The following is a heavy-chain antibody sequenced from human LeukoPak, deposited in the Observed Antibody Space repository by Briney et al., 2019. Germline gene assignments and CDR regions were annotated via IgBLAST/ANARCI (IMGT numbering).Heavy chain of an antibody. CDR1: GFIVSNTY. Sequence: GGSLRLSCAASGFIVSNTYMTWVRQAPGKGLEWVSVIHNDGSTHYADSVKGRFTVSRDNSKNMLFLRMNSLRVEDTAVYFCASLARDYWGQGTLVSVSS. CDR2: IHNDGST. V-gene: IGHV3-53*01. CDR3: ASLARDY. J-gene: IGHJ4*02.